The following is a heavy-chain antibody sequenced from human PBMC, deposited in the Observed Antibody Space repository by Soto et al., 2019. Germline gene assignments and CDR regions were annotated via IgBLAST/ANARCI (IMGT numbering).Heavy chain of an antibody. D-gene: IGHD3-16*02. CDR3: ARVLRRGYMTHAFDI. CDR2: IYYSGST. V-gene: IGHV4-30-4*01. Sequence: NPSETLSLTCTVSGGSISSGDYYWSWIRQPPGKGLEWIGYIYYSGSTYYNPSLKSRVTISVDTSKNQFSLKLSSVTAADTAVYYCARVLRRGYMTHAFDIWGQGTMVTVSS. CDR1: GGSISSGDYY. J-gene: IGHJ3*02.